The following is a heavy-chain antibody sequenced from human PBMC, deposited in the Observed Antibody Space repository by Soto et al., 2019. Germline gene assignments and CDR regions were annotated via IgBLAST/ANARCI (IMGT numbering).Heavy chain of an antibody. Sequence: EVQLLESGGGLVQPGGSLRLSCAASGFTFRSYAMSWVRQAPGKGLEWVSAISGSGGSTYNADSVKGRFTISRDNSKNTLYLQMNRLRAEDTAVYYCAKGRLSSSWYQGYFQHWGQGTLVTVSS. V-gene: IGHV3-23*01. CDR1: GFTFRSYA. D-gene: IGHD6-13*01. J-gene: IGHJ1*01. CDR2: ISGSGGST. CDR3: AKGRLSSSWYQGYFQH.